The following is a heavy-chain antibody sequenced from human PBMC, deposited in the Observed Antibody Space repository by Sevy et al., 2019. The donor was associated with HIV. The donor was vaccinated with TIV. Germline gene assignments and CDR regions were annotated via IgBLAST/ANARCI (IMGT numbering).Heavy chain of an antibody. CDR3: AKDPANVHYYDSSGSLFDN. CDR1: GFTFSNYA. V-gene: IGHV3-23*01. Sequence: GGSLRLSCAASGFTFSNYAMGWVRQAPGKGPEWVSTISTSSSSTYYADTLKGRLTISGANSKNTLSLQMTSLRADDTAVYHCAKDPANVHYYDSSGSLFDNWGQGTLVTVSS. CDR2: ISTSSSST. D-gene: IGHD3-22*01. J-gene: IGHJ4*02.